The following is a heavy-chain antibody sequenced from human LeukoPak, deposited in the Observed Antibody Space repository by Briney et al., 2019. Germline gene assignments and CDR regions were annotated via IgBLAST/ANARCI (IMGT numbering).Heavy chain of an antibody. D-gene: IGHD1-1*01. Sequence: PGGSLRLSCVASGLTFSNAWMSWVRQAPGKGLEWVGRIKSKTDGGTTDYAAPVKGRFTISRDDSKNTLYLQMNSLKTEDTAVYYCTTGGAPEQHLHRGHDDDYWGQGTLVTVSS. CDR1: GLTFSNAW. V-gene: IGHV3-15*01. CDR3: TTGGAPEQHLHRGHDDDY. CDR2: IKSKTDGGTT. J-gene: IGHJ4*02.